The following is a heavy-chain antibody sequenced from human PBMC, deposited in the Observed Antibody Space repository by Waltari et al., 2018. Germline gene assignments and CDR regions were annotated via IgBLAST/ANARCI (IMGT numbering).Heavy chain of an antibody. CDR2: IYYSGST. V-gene: IGHV4-59*01. CDR3: ARDSPKYSSPDWYFDL. D-gene: IGHD6-6*01. J-gene: IGHJ2*01. Sequence: QVQLQESGPGLVKPSETLSLTCTVSGGPISGYYWSWIRQPPGKGLEWIGYIYYSGSTNYNPSLKSRVTISVDTSKNQFSLKLSSVTAADTAVYYCARDSPKYSSPDWYFDLWGRGTLVTVSS. CDR1: GGPISGYY.